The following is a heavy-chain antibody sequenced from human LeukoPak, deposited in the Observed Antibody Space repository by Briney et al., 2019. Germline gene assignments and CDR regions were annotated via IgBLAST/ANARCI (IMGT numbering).Heavy chain of an antibody. V-gene: IGHV3-23*01. CDR3: AKDPSLSYDSSGYYYHY. CDR1: GFTFSSYA. D-gene: IGHD3-22*01. Sequence: GGSLRLSCAASGFTFSSYAMSWVRQAPGKGLEWVSAISGSGGNTYYADSVKGRFTISRDNSKNTLYLQMNSLRAEDTAVYYCAKDPSLSYDSSGYYYHYWGQGTLVTVSS. CDR2: ISGSGGNT. J-gene: IGHJ4*02.